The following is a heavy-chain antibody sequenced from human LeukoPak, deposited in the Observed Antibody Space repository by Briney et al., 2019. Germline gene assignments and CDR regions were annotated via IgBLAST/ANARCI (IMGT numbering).Heavy chain of an antibody. D-gene: IGHD3-22*01. V-gene: IGHV1-46*01. Sequence: ASVKVSCKASGYTFTSYYMHWVRQAPGQGLEWVGIINPSAGSTSYAQKCQGRVTMTRDTSTSTVYMELSSLRSEDTAVYYCARDLFSNRYYDSSGYFLDYWGQGTLVTVSS. CDR2: INPSAGST. CDR3: ARDLFSNRYYDSSGYFLDY. CDR1: GYTFTSYY. J-gene: IGHJ4*02.